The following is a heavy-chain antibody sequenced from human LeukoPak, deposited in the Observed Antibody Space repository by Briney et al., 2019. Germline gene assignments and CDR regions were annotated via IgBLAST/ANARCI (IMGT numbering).Heavy chain of an antibody. CDR1: GGTFSSYA. J-gene: IGHJ3*02. Sequence: SVKVSCKASGGTFSSYAISWVRQAPGQGLEWMGGIIPIFGTANYAQKFQGRVTITTDESTSTAYMELSSLRSEDTAVYYCARVKRADLFDAFDIWGQGTMVTVS. V-gene: IGHV1-69*05. CDR2: IIPIFGTA. CDR3: ARVKRADLFDAFDI. D-gene: IGHD4-23*01.